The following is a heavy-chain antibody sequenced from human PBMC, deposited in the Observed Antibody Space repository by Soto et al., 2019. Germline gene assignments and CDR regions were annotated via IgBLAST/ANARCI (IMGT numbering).Heavy chain of an antibody. D-gene: IGHD3-16*01. CDR3: ARDALGVITFGTEFDY. Sequence: GGSLRLSCAASGFTFSSYWMSWVRQAPGKGLEWVANIKQVGSEKYYVDSVKGRFTISRDNAKNSLYLQMNSLRAEDTAVYYCARDALGVITFGTEFDYWGQGTLVTVSS. V-gene: IGHV3-7*05. J-gene: IGHJ4*02. CDR2: IKQVGSEK. CDR1: GFTFSSYW.